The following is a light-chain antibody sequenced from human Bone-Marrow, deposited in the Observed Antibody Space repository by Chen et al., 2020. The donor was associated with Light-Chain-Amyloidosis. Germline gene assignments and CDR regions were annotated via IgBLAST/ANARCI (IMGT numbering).Light chain of an antibody. Sequence: QSALTQPDSVSGSPGQAITISCPGTSSNVVGDNHVSWYQQHPDKAPKPMIYEVTNRPSWVPDRFSGSKSDNTASLTISGLQTEDEADYFCSSYTITNTLVFGSGTRVTVL. CDR3: SSYTITNTLV. CDR2: EVT. V-gene: IGLV2-14*01. CDR1: SSNVVGDNH. J-gene: IGLJ1*01.